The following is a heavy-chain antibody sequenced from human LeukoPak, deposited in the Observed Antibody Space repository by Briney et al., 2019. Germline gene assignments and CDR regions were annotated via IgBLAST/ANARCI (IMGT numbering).Heavy chain of an antibody. V-gene: IGHV4-34*01. J-gene: IGHJ3*02. CDR2: INHSGST. Sequence: SETLSLTCAVYGGSFSGYYWSWIRQPPGKGLEWIGEINHSGSTNYNPSLKSRVTISVDTSKNQFSLKLSSVTAADTAVYYCARELLLWFGEPKDAFDIWGQGTMVTVSS. D-gene: IGHD3-10*01. CDR3: ARELLLWFGEPKDAFDI. CDR1: GGSFSGYY.